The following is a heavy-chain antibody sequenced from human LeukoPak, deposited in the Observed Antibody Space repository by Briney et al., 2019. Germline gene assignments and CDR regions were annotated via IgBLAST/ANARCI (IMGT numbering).Heavy chain of an antibody. V-gene: IGHV3-53*01. CDR3: ARDRRWYGSGSYFDY. CDR1: GFTFSSYA. Sequence: GGSLRLSCAASGFTFSSYAMSWVRQAPGKGLEWVSVIYSGGSTYYADSVKGRFTISRDNSKNTLYLQMNSLRAEDTAVYYCARDRRWYGSGSYFDYWGQGTLVTVSS. CDR2: IYSGGST. D-gene: IGHD3-10*01. J-gene: IGHJ4*02.